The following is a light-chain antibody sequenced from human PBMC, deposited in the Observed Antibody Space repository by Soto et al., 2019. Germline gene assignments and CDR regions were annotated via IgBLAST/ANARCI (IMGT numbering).Light chain of an antibody. V-gene: IGKV2-28*01. CDR2: LGS. CDR1: QSLLHSDGYKY. Sequence: IVMTQSPVSLPVTPGEPASISCKSSQSLLHSDGYKYLDWYVQKAGQSPQLLIYLGSHRASGVPDRISGSGSGTDFTLKIIKVEADDVRVYYCMQTLQTPFTFGPGTKVDIE. CDR3: MQTLQTPFT. J-gene: IGKJ3*01.